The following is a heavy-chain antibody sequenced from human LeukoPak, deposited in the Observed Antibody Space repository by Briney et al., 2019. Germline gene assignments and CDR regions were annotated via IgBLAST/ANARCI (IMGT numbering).Heavy chain of an antibody. CDR1: GGYISSSSYF. CDR3: ARHLRSVYDPRAFDY. D-gene: IGHD5/OR15-5a*01. V-gene: IGHV4-39*01. CDR2: MSYSGST. J-gene: IGHJ4*02. Sequence: PSETLSLTCTVSGGYISSSSYFWAWIRQPPGKGLECIGSMSYSGSTYYNPSLKSRVTISVETSKNQFSLKLTSVTAADTAVYYCARHLRSVYDPRAFDYWGQGTLVTVSS.